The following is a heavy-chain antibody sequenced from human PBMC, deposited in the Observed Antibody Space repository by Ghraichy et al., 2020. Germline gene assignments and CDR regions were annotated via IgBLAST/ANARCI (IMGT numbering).Heavy chain of an antibody. D-gene: IGHD1-26*01. CDR3: ARGGFGIVGANFDY. CDR2: IIPIFGTA. Sequence: SVKVSCKASGGTFSSYAISWVRQAPGQGLEWMGGIIPIFGTANYAQKFQGRVTITADESTSTAYMELSSLRSEDTAVYYCARGGFGIVGANFDYWGQGTLVTVSS. V-gene: IGHV1-69*13. J-gene: IGHJ4*02. CDR1: GGTFSSYA.